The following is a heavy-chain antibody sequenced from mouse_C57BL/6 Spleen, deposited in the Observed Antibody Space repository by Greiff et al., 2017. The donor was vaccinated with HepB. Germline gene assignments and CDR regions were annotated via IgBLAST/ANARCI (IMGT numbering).Heavy chain of an antibody. CDR2: IYPGDGDT. CDR3: ARGYSNYDAMDY. J-gene: IGHJ4*01. Sequence: VKLQESGPELVKPGASVKISCKASGYAFSSSWMNWVKQRPGKGLEWIGRIYPGDGDTNYNGKFKGKATLTADKSSSTAYMQLSSLTSEDSAVYFCARGYSNYDAMDYWGQGTSVTVSS. CDR1: GYAFSSSW. D-gene: IGHD2-5*01. V-gene: IGHV1-82*01.